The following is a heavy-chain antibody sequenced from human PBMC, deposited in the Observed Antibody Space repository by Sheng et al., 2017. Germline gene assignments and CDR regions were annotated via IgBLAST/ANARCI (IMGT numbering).Heavy chain of an antibody. J-gene: IGHJ4*02. CDR2: INQSGSA. CDR3: AKGSHGGNGPIDH. D-gene: IGHD2-15*01. CDR1: GGSFSGYY. V-gene: IGHV4-34*01. Sequence: QEQLQQWGAGLLKPSETLSLTCAVYGGSFSGYYWNWIRQSPGKGLEWIGEINQSGSANYNPSLKSRVTTSLDTSKNQFSLKLSSVTAADTAVYYCAKGSHGGNGPIDHWGQGNPGHRRPQ.